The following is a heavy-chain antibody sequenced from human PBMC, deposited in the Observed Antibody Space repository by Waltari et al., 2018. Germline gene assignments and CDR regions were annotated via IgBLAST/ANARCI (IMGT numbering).Heavy chain of an antibody. J-gene: IGHJ4*02. Sequence: QVLLKESGPGLEKSSETLSLICTVSGGSINRFYWIWLRHTPGKGLEWIGYIYYSGGTNYNPSLKSRVTLSADTSKNQVSLKLTSVTAADTATYFCARQVSGEPYFDNWGQGISVTVSS. CDR3: ARQVSGEPYFDN. V-gene: IGHV4-59*08. CDR2: IYYSGGT. D-gene: IGHD2-15*01. CDR1: GGSINRFY.